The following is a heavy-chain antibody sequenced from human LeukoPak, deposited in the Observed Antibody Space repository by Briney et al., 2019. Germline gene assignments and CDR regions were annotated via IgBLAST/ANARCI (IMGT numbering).Heavy chain of an antibody. CDR2: IYYSGST. J-gene: IGHJ4*02. CDR1: GGSLSSYY. Sequence: SETLSLTCTVSGGSLSSYYWSWIRQPPGKGLERIGYIYYSGSTNYNPSLKSRVTISVDTSKNQFSLKLSSVTAADTAVYYCARGQRGYSSSWYDYWGQGTLVTVSS. V-gene: IGHV4-59*01. D-gene: IGHD6-13*01. CDR3: ARGQRGYSSSWYDY.